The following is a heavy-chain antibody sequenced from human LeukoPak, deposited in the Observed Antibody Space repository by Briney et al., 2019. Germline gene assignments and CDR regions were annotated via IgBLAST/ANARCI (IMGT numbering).Heavy chain of an antibody. V-gene: IGHV1-18*01. J-gene: IGHJ4*02. D-gene: IGHD5-12*01. CDR3: ARESNGGYGFDY. CDR1: GYMFTSHG. CDR2: ISAQNGNT. Sequence: GASVKVSCKSSGYMFTSHGIHWLRQAPGQGLECMGWISAQNGNTNYVQQFLGRVTMTRDTSASTAYMELRSLKSDDTAVYYYARESNGGYGFDYWGQGTLVTVAS.